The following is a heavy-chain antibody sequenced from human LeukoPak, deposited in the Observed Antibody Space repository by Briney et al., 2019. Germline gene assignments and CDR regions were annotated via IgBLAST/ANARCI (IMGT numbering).Heavy chain of an antibody. Sequence: GGSLRLSCAASGFTFSNYPMNWVRQAPGKGLEWVSGIRSAVDTTHYADSVKGRFIISRDNSKNTLSLQLNSLRPEDTALYYCAKHFCTGLDCSLFDSWGQGTLVTVSS. D-gene: IGHD3/OR15-3a*01. CDR1: GFTFSNYP. CDR2: IRSAVDTT. V-gene: IGHV3-23*01. CDR3: AKHFCTGLDCSLFDS. J-gene: IGHJ4*02.